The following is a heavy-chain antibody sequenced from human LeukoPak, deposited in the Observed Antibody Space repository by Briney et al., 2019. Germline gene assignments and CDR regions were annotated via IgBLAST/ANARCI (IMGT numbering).Heavy chain of an antibody. Sequence: GGSLRLSCVASGFTFSSYAMSWVRQAPGKGLEWVANIKKDGIEKYYVESVKGRFTISRDNAKNSLSLQMNSLRAEDTAVYYCARGRYSSRSGGYYFDIWGQGTLVTVSS. CDR3: ARGRYSSRSGGYYFDI. J-gene: IGHJ4*02. V-gene: IGHV3-7*01. CDR1: GFTFSSYA. D-gene: IGHD2-2*01. CDR2: IKKDGIEK.